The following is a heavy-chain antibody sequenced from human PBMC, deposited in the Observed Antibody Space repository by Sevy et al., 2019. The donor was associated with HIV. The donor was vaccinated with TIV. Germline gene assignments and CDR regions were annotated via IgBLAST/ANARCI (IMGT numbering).Heavy chain of an antibody. CDR2: ISGGGST. D-gene: IGHD3-10*01. CDR1: GFTFNIYA. Sequence: GGSLRLSCAASGFTFNIYAMSWVRQAPGKGLEWLSAISGGGSTYYADSVKGRFTISRDNSKNTLYLQMNSLRAEDTAVYYCAKDISYGSGSYYKPPQFDYWGQGTLVTVSS. V-gene: IGHV3-23*01. CDR3: AKDISYGSGSYYKPPQFDY. J-gene: IGHJ4*02.